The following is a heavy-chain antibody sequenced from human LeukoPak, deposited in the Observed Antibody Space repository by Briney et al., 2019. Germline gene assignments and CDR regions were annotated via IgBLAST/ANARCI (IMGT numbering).Heavy chain of an antibody. V-gene: IGHV3-48*03. CDR3: ASAPSNYDILTGYYRGVGNYYYMGV. J-gene: IGHJ6*03. D-gene: IGHD3-9*01. CDR1: GFTFSSYE. CDR2: INSSGSNI. Sequence: GGSLRLSCAASGFTFSSYEMNWVRQAPGKGLEWISYINSSGSNIYYADSVKGRFTITRDNAKISLYLQMNSLRAEDTAVYFCASAPSNYDILTGYYRGVGNYYYMGVWGKGTTVTISS.